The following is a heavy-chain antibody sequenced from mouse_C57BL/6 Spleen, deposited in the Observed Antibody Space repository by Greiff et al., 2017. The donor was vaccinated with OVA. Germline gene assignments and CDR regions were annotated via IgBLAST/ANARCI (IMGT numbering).Heavy chain of an antibody. CDR1: GFTFSSYA. J-gene: IGHJ4*01. D-gene: IGHD1-1*01. CDR2: ISSGGDYI. Sequence: EVQGVESGEGLVKPGGSLKLSCAASGFTFSSYAMSWVRQTPEKRLEWVAYISSGGDYIYYADTVKGRFTISRDNARNTLYLQMSSLKSEDTAMYYCTRDRYYGSRKDYAMDYWGQGTSVTVSS. V-gene: IGHV5-9-1*02. CDR3: TRDRYYGSRKDYAMDY.